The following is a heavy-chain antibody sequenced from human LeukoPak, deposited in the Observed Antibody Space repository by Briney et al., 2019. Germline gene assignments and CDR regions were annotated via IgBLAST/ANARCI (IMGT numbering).Heavy chain of an antibody. CDR1: GGSISTYH. J-gene: IGHJ4*02. D-gene: IGHD5-18*01. CDR2: IYYSGSI. CDR3: ARSRGYSYGTTFLDY. Sequence: SETLSLTCTVSGGSISTYHWSWIRQPPGKGLEWIGYIYYSGSINYNPSLKSRVTISVDTSKNQFSLKLSSVTAADMAVYYCARSRGYSYGTTFLDYWGQGTLVTVSS. V-gene: IGHV4-59*08.